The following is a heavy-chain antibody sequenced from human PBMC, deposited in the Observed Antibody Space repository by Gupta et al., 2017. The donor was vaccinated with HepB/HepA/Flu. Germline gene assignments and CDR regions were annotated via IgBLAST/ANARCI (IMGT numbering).Heavy chain of an antibody. Sequence: EVQLVESGGGLVQPGGSLRLSCAASGFTFSIYWMHWFRQAPGKGLVWVSRINSDGSSTSYADSVKGRFTISRDNAKNTLYLQMNSLRAEDTAVYYCARAFDSSGYSPFGYWGQGTLVTVSS. CDR2: INSDGSST. J-gene: IGHJ4*02. CDR1: GFTFSIYW. CDR3: ARAFDSSGYSPFGY. D-gene: IGHD3-22*01. V-gene: IGHV3-74*01.